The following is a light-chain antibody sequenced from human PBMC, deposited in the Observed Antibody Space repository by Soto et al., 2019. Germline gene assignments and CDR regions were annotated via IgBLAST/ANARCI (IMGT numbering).Light chain of an antibody. V-gene: IGKV3-11*01. CDR1: QSVSSY. CDR3: QQRSNWPPYT. J-gene: IGKJ2*01. CDR2: DAS. Sequence: EIVLTQSPATLSLSPGERATLSCRASQSVSSYLAWYQQKPDQAPRLLIYDASNRATGIPARFSGSGSVTDFTLTISSLEPEDFAFYYCQQRSNWPPYTFGQGTKLEIK.